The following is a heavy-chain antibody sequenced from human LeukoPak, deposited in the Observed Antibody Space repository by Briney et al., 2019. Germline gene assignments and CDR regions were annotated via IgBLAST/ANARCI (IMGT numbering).Heavy chain of an antibody. D-gene: IGHD3-10*01. CDR3: ARGRLMVRGVRAYYYYGMDV. CDR1: GGSFSGYY. J-gene: IGHJ6*02. Sequence: SETLSLTCAVYGGSFSGYYWSWIRQPPGKGLEWIGEINHSGSTNYNPSLKSRVSISVDTSKNQFSLKLSSVTAADTAVYYCARGRLMVRGVRAYYYYGMDVWGQGTTVTVSS. CDR2: INHSGST. V-gene: IGHV4-34*01.